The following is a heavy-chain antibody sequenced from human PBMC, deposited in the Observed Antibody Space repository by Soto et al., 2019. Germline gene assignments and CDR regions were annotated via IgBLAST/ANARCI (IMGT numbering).Heavy chain of an antibody. CDR1: GFRFDQHA. V-gene: IGHV3-9*01. Sequence: PGGSLRLSCTASGFRFDQHAIHWVRQAPGKGLEWISGISWNSATIGYADSVKGRFTVSRDNTKNSLYLQLSSLRPEDTAFYYCAKGRTNSLRSSRDVWGPGTTVTVSS. J-gene: IGHJ6*02. CDR3: AKGRTNSLRSSRDV. D-gene: IGHD4-17*01. CDR2: ISWNSATI.